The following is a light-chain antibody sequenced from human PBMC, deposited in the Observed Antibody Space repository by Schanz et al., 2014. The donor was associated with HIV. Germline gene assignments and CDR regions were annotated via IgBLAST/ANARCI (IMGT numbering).Light chain of an antibody. J-gene: IGLJ1*01. CDR1: NSNIGNNY. CDR3: GTWDSRMSVGFV. Sequence: QSVLTQPPSVSAAPGQKVTISCSGSNSNIGNNYVSWYQQFPGTAPKLLIYDNNKRPSGIPDRFSGSKSGTSATLGITGLQTGDEADYYCGTWDSRMSVGFVFGSGTKLTVL. V-gene: IGLV1-51*01. CDR2: DNN.